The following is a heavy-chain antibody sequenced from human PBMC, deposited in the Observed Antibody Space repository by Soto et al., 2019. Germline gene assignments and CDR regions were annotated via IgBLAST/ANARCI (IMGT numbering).Heavy chain of an antibody. CDR1: GGSISSGGYY. J-gene: IGHJ6*02. D-gene: IGHD2-15*01. Sequence: SETLSLTCTVSGGSISSGGYYWSWIRQHPGKGLEWIGYIYYSGSTYYNPSLKSRVTISVDTSKNQFSLKLSSVTAADTAVYYCARSYCSGGSCYYYYGMDVWGQGTTVTVSS. CDR2: IYYSGST. V-gene: IGHV4-31*03. CDR3: ARSYCSGGSCYYYYGMDV.